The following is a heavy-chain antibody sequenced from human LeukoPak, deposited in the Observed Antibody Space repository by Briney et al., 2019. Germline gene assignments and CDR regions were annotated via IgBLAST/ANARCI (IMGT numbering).Heavy chain of an antibody. CDR3: TRVRTKAAVAGGDWYFDL. J-gene: IGHJ2*01. V-gene: IGHV4-38-2*02. D-gene: IGHD6-19*01. CDR1: GYSISSGYY. Sequence: SETLSLTCTVSGYSISSGYYWGWIRQPPGKGLEWIGSIYHSGSTYYNPSLKSRVTISVDTSKNQFSLKLSSVTAADTAVYYCTRVRTKAAVAGGDWYFDLWGRGTLVTVSS. CDR2: IYHSGST.